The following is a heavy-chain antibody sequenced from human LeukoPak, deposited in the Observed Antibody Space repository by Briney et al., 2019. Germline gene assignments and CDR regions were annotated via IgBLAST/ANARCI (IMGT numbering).Heavy chain of an antibody. CDR1: GFTFSSYG. CDR2: ISYDGSNK. D-gene: IGHD3/OR15-3a*01. V-gene: IGHV3-30*18. Sequence: GRSLRLSCAASGFTFSSYGMHWVRQAPGKGLEWVAVISYDGSNKYYADSVKGRFTISRDNPKNTLYLQMNSLRAEDTAAYYCAKGVDWGSLFCDYWGQGTLVTVSS. CDR3: AKGVDWGSLFCDY. J-gene: IGHJ4*02.